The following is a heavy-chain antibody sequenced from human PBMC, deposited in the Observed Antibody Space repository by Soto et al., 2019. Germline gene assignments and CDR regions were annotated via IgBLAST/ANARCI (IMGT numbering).Heavy chain of an antibody. CDR1: GFTFSDYY. CDR2: IGGSGDWT. J-gene: IGHJ4*02. D-gene: IGHD3-10*01. CDR3: ARSGGGKRGYFDY. Sequence: PGGSLRLSCAASGFTFSDYYMSWIRQAPGKGLEWVSAIGGSGDWTYYADSVKGRFTISRDNSKNTLYLQMNSLRAEDTAVYYCARSGGGKRGYFDYWGQGTLVTVSS. V-gene: IGHV3-23*01.